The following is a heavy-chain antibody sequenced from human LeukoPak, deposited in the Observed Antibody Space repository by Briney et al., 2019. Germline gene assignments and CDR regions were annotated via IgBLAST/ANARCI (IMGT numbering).Heavy chain of an antibody. J-gene: IGHJ3*02. Sequence: PGGSLRLSCAASGFTFSDYYMSWIRQAPGKGLEWVSYISSSGSTIYYADSVKGRFTISRDNSKNTLYLQMNSLRAEDTAVYYCARVVRIQRDAFDIWGQGTMVTVSS. CDR1: GFTFSDYY. V-gene: IGHV3-11*04. CDR3: ARVVRIQRDAFDI. CDR2: ISSSGSTI. D-gene: IGHD5-18*01.